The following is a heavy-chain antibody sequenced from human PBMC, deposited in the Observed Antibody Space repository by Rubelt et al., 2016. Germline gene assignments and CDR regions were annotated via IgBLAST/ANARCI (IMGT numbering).Heavy chain of an antibody. V-gene: IGHV1-18*01. Sequence: QVQLVQYGAEVKKPGASVKVSCKASGYTFTSYGISWVRQAPGPGLEWMGWISAYNGNTNYAQKLQGRVTMTTDTSTSTAYMELRSLRSDDTAVYYCARDRIRIAARQGWYFDLWGRGTLVTVSS. CDR2: ISAYNGNT. CDR3: ARDRIRIAARQGWYFDL. D-gene: IGHD6-6*01. J-gene: IGHJ2*01. CDR1: GYTFTSYG.